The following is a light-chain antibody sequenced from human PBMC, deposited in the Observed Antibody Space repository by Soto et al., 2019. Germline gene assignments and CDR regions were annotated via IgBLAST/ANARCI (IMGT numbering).Light chain of an antibody. V-gene: IGKV3-20*01. CDR3: QQYGSSPPLS. CDR2: GAS. Sequence: EIVWTQSPGTLSLSPGERATLSCRASQSVTSSYLAWYQQKPGQAPRLLIYGASSRATGIPDRFSGSGSGTDFTLTISRLEPEDFAVYYCQQYGSSPPLSFGGGTMVEIK. J-gene: IGKJ4*01. CDR1: QSVTSSY.